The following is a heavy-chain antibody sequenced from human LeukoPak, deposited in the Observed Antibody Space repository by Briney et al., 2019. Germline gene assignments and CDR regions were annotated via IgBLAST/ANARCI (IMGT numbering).Heavy chain of an antibody. J-gene: IGHJ5*02. CDR3: ARSNVLLWFGELSPWFDP. CDR2: INAGNGNT. CDR1: GYTFTSYA. V-gene: IGHV1-3*01. D-gene: IGHD3-10*01. Sequence: ASVKVSCKASGYTFTSYAMHWVRQAPGRRLEWMGWINAGNGNTKYSQKFQGRVTITRDTSASTAYMELSSLGSEDTAVYYCARSNVLLWFGELSPWFDPWGQGTLVTVSS.